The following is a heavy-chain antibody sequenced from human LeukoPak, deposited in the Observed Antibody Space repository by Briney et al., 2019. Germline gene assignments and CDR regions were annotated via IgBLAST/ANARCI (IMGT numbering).Heavy chain of an antibody. Sequence: ASVKVSCKASGYTFTTYYMHWVRQAPGQGLEWMGIINPSGGSTTYAQNFQGRVTMTRDTSTSAVYMEVSSLRSEDTAVYYCARAHLPGDGMDVWGQGTTVTVSS. D-gene: IGHD7-27*01. V-gene: IGHV1-46*01. CDR2: INPSGGST. CDR1: GYTFTTYY. J-gene: IGHJ6*02. CDR3: ARAHLPGDGMDV.